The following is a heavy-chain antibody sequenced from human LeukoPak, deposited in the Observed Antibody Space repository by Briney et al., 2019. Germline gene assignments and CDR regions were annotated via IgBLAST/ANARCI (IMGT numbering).Heavy chain of an antibody. CDR3: ARANYNILTGYVAYASDI. CDR1: GYTFTRFG. J-gene: IGHJ3*02. D-gene: IGHD3-9*01. Sequence: GASVKVSCKASGYTFTRFGLNWVRQAPGQGLEWMGWISAYNDDTKYAQNLQGRLAMTTDTSTSTAYMELRSLRSDDTAVYYCARANYNILTGYVAYASDIWGQGTMVVVSS. CDR2: ISAYNDDT. V-gene: IGHV1-18*01.